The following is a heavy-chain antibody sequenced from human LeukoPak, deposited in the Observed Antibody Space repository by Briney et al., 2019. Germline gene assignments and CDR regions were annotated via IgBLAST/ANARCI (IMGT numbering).Heavy chain of an antibody. CDR2: IYYSGST. Sequence: SETLYLTCTVSGGSISSSSYYWGWIRQPPGKGLEWIGSIYYSGSTYYNPSLKSRVTISVDTSKNQFSLKLSSVTAADTAVYYCARSIMITFGGVIPHYFDYWGQGTLVTVSS. D-gene: IGHD3-16*02. V-gene: IGHV4-39*01. J-gene: IGHJ4*02. CDR1: GGSISSSSYY. CDR3: ARSIMITFGGVIPHYFDY.